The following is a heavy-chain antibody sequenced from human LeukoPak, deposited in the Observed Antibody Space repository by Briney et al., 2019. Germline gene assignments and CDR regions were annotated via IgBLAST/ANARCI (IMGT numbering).Heavy chain of an antibody. CDR2: INPNSGGT. V-gene: IGHV1-2*02. D-gene: IGHD3-16*02. J-gene: IGHJ4*02. Sequence: GASVKVSCKASGYTFTGYYMHWVRQAPGQGLEWMGWINPNSGGTNYAQKFQGRVTMTRDTSISTAYMELSRLRSDDTAVYYCARVELRLGELSLLDYWGQGTLVTVSS. CDR3: ARVELRLGELSLLDY. CDR1: GYTFTGYY.